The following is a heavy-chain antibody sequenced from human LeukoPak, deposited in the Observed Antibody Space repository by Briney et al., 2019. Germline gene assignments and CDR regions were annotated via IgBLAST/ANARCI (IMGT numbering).Heavy chain of an antibody. D-gene: IGHD1-26*01. V-gene: IGHV4-4*07. CDR3: AREWELNAFDI. CDR2: LYTSGST. J-gene: IGHJ3*02. Sequence: SETLSLTCSVSGGSIRSYYWSWIRQPAGKGLEWIGRLYTSGSTYYNPSLKSRVTMSVDTSKNQFSLKLSSVTAADTAVYYCAREWELNAFDIWGQGTMVTVSS. CDR1: GGSIRSYY.